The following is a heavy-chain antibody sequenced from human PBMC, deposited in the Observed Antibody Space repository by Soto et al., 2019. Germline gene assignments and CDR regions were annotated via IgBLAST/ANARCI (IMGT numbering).Heavy chain of an antibody. J-gene: IGHJ3*02. CDR1: GYTFTSYG. D-gene: IGHD3-16*01. Sequence: ASVKVSCKASGYTFTSYGISWVRQAPGQGLEWMGWISAYNGNTNYAQKLQGRVTMTTDTSTSTAYMELRSLRSDDTAVYYCARVYLGPVWAMGAFDIWGQGTMVTVSS. CDR2: ISAYNGNT. CDR3: ARVYLGPVWAMGAFDI. V-gene: IGHV1-18*01.